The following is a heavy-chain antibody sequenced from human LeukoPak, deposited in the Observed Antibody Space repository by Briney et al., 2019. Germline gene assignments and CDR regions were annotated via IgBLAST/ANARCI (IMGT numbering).Heavy chain of an antibody. CDR3: ARRILTGYYTIWFDP. Sequence: ASVKVSCKASGYTFTSYGISWVRQAPGQGLEWMGWISAYNGNTNYAQKLQGRVTMTTDTSTSTAYMELRSLRSDDTAVYYCARRILTGYYTIWFDPWGQGTLVTVSS. CDR2: ISAYNGNT. V-gene: IGHV1-18*01. D-gene: IGHD3-9*01. CDR1: GYTFTSYG. J-gene: IGHJ5*02.